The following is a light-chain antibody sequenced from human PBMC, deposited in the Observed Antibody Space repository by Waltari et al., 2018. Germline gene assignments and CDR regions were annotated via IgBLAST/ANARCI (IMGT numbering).Light chain of an antibody. CDR2: GAS. CDR1: QTIVSY. J-gene: IGKJ1*01. V-gene: IGKV1-39*01. Sequence: DIQMTQSPSSLSAYVGDRVIITCRASQTIVSYLNWYQQKPGKAPELLIYGASSLQSGVPSRFSGSGSGTAFTLTISSLQPEDFATYYCQQSYRTPRTFGQGTKVEIK. CDR3: QQSYRTPRT.